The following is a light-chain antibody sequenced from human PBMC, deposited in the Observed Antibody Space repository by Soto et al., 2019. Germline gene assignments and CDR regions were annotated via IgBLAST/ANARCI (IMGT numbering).Light chain of an antibody. CDR1: QSVRSW. CDR2: DAS. J-gene: IGKJ4*01. CDR3: QTYDNYPLT. V-gene: IGKV1-5*01. Sequence: DIQMTQSPSTLSASVGDRVTITCRASQSVRSWLAWYQQKPGRAPKFLIYDASSLESGVPSRFSGSGSGTEFTLTISNMHHDDLPTYYCQTYDNYPLTFGGGTKVDI.